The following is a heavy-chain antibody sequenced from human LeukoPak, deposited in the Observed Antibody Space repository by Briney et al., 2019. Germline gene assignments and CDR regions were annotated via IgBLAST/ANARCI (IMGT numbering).Heavy chain of an antibody. V-gene: IGHV3-23*01. J-gene: IGHJ3*02. CDR3: ARFTSGLDI. Sequence: GGSLRLSCAASGFTFSSYAMSWVRQAPGKGLEWVSTISGSGGSTYYADSVKGRFTISRDNAKNSLYLQMNSLRAEDTAVYYCARFTSGLDIWGQGTMVTVSS. CDR2: ISGSGGST. CDR1: GFTFSSYA. D-gene: IGHD1-26*01.